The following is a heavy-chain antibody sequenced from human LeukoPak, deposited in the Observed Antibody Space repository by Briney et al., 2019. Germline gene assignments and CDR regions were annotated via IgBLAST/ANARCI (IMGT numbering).Heavy chain of an antibody. V-gene: IGHV3-30*18. J-gene: IGHJ3*02. Sequence: QTGGSLRLSCATSGFTFSSYGMHWVRQAPGKGLEWVAVISYDGSNKYYADSVKGRFTISRDNSKNTLYLQMNSLRAEDTAVYYCAKGMYSSRFNAFDIWGQGTMVTVSS. D-gene: IGHD6-13*01. CDR1: GFTFSSYG. CDR3: AKGMYSSRFNAFDI. CDR2: ISYDGSNK.